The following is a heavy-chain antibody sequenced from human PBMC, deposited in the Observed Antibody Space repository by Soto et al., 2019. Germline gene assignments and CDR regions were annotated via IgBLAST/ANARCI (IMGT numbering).Heavy chain of an antibody. CDR3: AQDRRPNYYHGTDV. J-gene: IGHJ6*02. V-gene: IGHV3-30*18. CDR1: GFTFSSYG. CDR2: ISYDGSNK. Sequence: QVQLVESGGGVVQPGRSLRLSCAASGFTFSSYGMHWVRQAPGTGLEWVAVISYDGSNKYYADSVKGRFTISRDNSKHTLYLQMNSLRAEDTAVYYCAQDRRPNYYHGTDVWGQGTTVTVSS.